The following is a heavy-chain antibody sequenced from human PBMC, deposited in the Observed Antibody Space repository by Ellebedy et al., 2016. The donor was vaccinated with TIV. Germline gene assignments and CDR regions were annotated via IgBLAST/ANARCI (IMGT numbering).Heavy chain of an antibody. CDR1: GFLLTTSGVG. J-gene: IGHJ4*02. D-gene: IGHD3-10*01. CDR2: IYWDGDK. V-gene: IGHV2-5*02. Sequence: SGPTLVKPTQTLTLTCSFSGFLLTTSGVGVGWIRQPPGKALEWLALIYWDGDKLYRPSLKTRLTITKDTSKNQVVLTMTNVDPVDTGTYYCAYTPHFGKFDWGQGTLVIVSS. CDR3: AYTPHFGKFD.